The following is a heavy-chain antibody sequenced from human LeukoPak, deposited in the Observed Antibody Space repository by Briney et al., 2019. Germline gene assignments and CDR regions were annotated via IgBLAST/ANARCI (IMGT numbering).Heavy chain of an antibody. D-gene: IGHD3-9*01. J-gene: IGHJ6*02. CDR1: GYTFTSYD. CDR2: MNPNSGNT. V-gene: IGHV1-8*01. Sequence: ASVKVSCKASGYTFTSYDINWVRQATGQGLEWMGWMNPNSGNTGYAQKFQGRVTMTRNTSISTAYMELSSLRSEDTAVYYCARGGDDILTGYSVDMDVWGQGTTVTVSS. CDR3: ARGGDDILTGYSVDMDV.